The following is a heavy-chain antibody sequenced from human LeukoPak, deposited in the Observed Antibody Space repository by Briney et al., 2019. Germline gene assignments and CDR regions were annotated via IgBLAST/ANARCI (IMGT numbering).Heavy chain of an antibody. CDR1: GGSISSYY. D-gene: IGHD3-10*01. J-gene: IGHJ6*03. CDR3: ARSGSYPYYYYMDV. Sequence: PSETLSLTCTVSGGSISSYYWSWIRQPPGKGLEWIGYVYYSGSTNYNPSLKSRVTISVDTSKNQFSLKLSSVTAADTAVYYCARSGSYPYYYYMDVWGKGTTVTVSS. V-gene: IGHV4-59*12. CDR2: VYYSGST.